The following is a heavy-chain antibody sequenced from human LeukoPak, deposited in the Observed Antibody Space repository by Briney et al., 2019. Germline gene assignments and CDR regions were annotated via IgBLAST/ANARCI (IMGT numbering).Heavy chain of an antibody. CDR2: ISSGGTYE. V-gene: IGHV3-30*01. Sequence: GGSLRLSCAASGFTFSNHAMHWVRQAPGKGLEWVSLISSGGTYEYYADSVKGRFTISRDNSKNMLYLQLNSLRAEDTAVYYCARDSTYYYDSGSSGPHYFDNWGQGTLVTVSS. CDR1: GFTFSNHA. D-gene: IGHD3-10*01. CDR3: ARDSTYYYDSGSSGPHYFDN. J-gene: IGHJ4*02.